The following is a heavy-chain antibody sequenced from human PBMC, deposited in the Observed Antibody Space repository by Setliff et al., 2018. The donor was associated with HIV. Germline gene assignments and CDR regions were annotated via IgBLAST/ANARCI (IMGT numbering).Heavy chain of an antibody. Sequence: GGSLRLSCAASGFNINTYWMGWVRQGPGKGLEWVANIKGDGSDQYYMDSVRGRFIISRDNAKKSVYLQMSSLRAEDTAVYYCATDGSAFDRWGQGTLVTVSS. J-gene: IGHJ4*02. CDR3: ATDGSAFDR. CDR2: IKGDGSDQ. CDR1: GFNINTYW. V-gene: IGHV3-7*03. D-gene: IGHD3-10*01.